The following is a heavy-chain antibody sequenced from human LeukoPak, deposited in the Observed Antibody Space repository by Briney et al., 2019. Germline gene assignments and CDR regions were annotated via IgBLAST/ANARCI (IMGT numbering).Heavy chain of an antibody. CDR1: GFTFSSYE. J-gene: IGHJ4*02. Sequence: GGSLRLSCAASGFTFSSYEMNWIRQAPGKVLEWISYISNSGSTKYHADSVKGRFTISRDNAKNSWFLQMNSLRAEDTAVYYCAAVIDYWGQGTLVTVSS. CDR3: AAVIDY. CDR2: ISNSGSTK. V-gene: IGHV3-48*03.